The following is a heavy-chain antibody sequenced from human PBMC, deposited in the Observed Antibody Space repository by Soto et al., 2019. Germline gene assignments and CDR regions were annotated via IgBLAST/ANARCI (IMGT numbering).Heavy chain of an antibody. V-gene: IGHV1-69*12. D-gene: IGHD3-10*01. CDR3: ARDLLGFGYTYADV. CDR1: GGTFSNYA. Sequence: QVQLVQSGAEVKKPGSSVKVSCKASGGTFSNYALISWVRQAPGQGLEWMGGIIPIDATVNYAQKFQGRNTLTADESTTTPYMDLGSLRSEDTAVYYCARDLLGFGYTYADVWGQGTTVTVSS. J-gene: IGHJ6*01. CDR2: IIPIDATV.